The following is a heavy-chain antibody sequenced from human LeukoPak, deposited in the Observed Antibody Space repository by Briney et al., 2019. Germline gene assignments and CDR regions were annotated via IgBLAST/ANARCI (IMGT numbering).Heavy chain of an antibody. J-gene: IGHJ4*02. D-gene: IGHD1-1*01. CDR1: GFTFSSYA. V-gene: IGHV3-23*01. CDR2: ISGSGGST. CDR3: AKDRLLQLNLLDY. Sequence: GGSLRLSCAASGFTFSSYAMSWVRQAPGKGLEWVSAISGSGGSTYYADSVKGRFTISRDDSKNTLYLQMNSLRAEDTAVYYCAKDRLLQLNLLDYWGQGTLVTVSS.